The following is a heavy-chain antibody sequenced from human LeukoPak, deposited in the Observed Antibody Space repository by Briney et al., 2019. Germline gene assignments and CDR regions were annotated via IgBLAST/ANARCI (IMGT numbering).Heavy chain of an antibody. CDR2: ISSIGTTI. Sequence: HPGGSLRLSCAASGFTFSSYEMNWVRQAPGKGLEWVSHISSIGTTIYYADSVKGRFTISRDNANHSLFLQMNSLRAEDTAVYYCAVGGGYWGQGTLVTVSS. V-gene: IGHV3-48*03. J-gene: IGHJ4*02. D-gene: IGHD3-16*01. CDR1: GFTFSSYE. CDR3: AVGGGY.